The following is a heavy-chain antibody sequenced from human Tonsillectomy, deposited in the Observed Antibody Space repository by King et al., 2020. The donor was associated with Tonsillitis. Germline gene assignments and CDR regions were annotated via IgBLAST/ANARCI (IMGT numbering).Heavy chain of an antibody. CDR2: THYSGNT. CDR3: ARWDSVWRAFHI. J-gene: IGHJ3*02. CDR1: GASISDYY. V-gene: IGHV4-59*01. Sequence: VQLQESGPGLVKPSETLSLTCTVSGASISDYYWNWIRLPPGKGLEWIGYTHYSGNTNYNPSLKSRVTMSVDTSKNQLSLKLSSVTAADTALYYCARWDSVWRAFHIWGQGTRVTVSS. D-gene: IGHD1-26*01.